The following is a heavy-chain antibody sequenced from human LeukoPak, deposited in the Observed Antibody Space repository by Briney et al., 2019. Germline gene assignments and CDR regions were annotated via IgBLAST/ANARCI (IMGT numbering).Heavy chain of an antibody. J-gene: IGHJ4*02. V-gene: IGHV4-59*08. CDR1: GGSISSYS. CDR3: ARWDDSAWGFGN. CDR2: ISHSGTT. Sequence: SETLSLTCIVSGGSISSYSWNWIRQSPGKGLECVGYISHSGTTSYNSSLKSRVTISVDTSKNQLSLKLTSVTAADTAVYYCARWDDSAWGFGNWGPGTLVTVSS. D-gene: IGHD6-19*01.